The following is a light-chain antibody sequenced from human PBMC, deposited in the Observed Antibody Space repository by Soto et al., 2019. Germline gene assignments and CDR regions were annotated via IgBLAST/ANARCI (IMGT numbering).Light chain of an antibody. CDR2: AAS. J-gene: IGKJ4*01. CDR1: QSISSY. Sequence: TQMPPTPSSPSASVGDRVTITCRASQSISSYLNSYQQKPGKAPKLLIYAASSLQSGGPSRFSGSGSGTEFTLSISSLQPEDFATYFCQQIYSAPLTFGGGTKVDIK. V-gene: IGKV1-39*01. CDR3: QQIYSAPLT.